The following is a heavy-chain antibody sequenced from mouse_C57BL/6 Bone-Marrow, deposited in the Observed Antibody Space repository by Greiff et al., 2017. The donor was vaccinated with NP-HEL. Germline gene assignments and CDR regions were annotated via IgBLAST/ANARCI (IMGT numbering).Heavy chain of an antibody. CDR3: AKRGYSNFYAMDY. V-gene: IGHV2-9*01. Sequence: VKVVESGPGLVAASQSLSITCTVSGFSLTSYGVDWVRQPPGKGLEWLGVIWGGGSTNYNSALMSRLSISKDNSKSQVFLKMNSLQTDDTAMYYCAKRGYSNFYAMDYWGQGTSVTVSS. CDR1: GFSLTSYG. J-gene: IGHJ4*01. D-gene: IGHD2-5*01. CDR2: IWGGGST.